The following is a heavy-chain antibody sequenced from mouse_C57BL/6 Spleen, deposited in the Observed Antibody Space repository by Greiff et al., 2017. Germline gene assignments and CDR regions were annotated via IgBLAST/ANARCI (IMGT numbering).Heavy chain of an antibody. CDR2: IDPSDSYT. V-gene: IGHV1-50*01. D-gene: IGHD1-1*01. CDR1: GYTFTSYW. Sequence: QVQLQQPGAELVKPGASVKLSCKASGYTFTSYWMQWVKQRPGQGLEWIGEIDPSDSYTNYNQKFKGKATLTVDPSSSTAYMQLSSLTSEDSAVYYCARIITTVVAHYAMDYWGQGTSVTVSS. J-gene: IGHJ4*01. CDR3: ARIITTVVAHYAMDY.